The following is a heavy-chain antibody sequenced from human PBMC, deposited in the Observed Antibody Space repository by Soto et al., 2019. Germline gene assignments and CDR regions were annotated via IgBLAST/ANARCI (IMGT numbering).Heavy chain of an antibody. CDR3: ARRDSHGFFRYFDN. J-gene: IGHJ4*02. Sequence: QVQLVQSGAEVKRPGSSVKVSCKASGGTFSSYPISWARQAPGQGLEWMGGTNGNLGTGNYAQKFRGRLTLSTDVSTTTAYLELSSMTSEDTAVYYCARRDSHGFFRYFDNWGQGTLVTVSS. CDR2: TNGNLGTG. CDR1: GGTFSSYP. V-gene: IGHV1-69*16. D-gene: IGHD3-10*01.